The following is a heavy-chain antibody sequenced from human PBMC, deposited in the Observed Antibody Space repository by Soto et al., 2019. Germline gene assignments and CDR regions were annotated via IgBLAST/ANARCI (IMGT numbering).Heavy chain of an antibody. V-gene: IGHV4-39*01. J-gene: IGHJ4*02. CDR1: GGSISSSSYY. CDR2: IYYSGST. D-gene: IGHD6-13*01. CDR3: ASSLLFSSWYSNFDY. Sequence: SETLSLTCTVSGGSISSSSYYWGWIRQPPGKGLEWIGSIYYSGSTYYNPSLKSRVTISVDTSKNQFSLKLSSVTAADTAVYYCASSLLFSSWYSNFDYWGQGTLVTVPS.